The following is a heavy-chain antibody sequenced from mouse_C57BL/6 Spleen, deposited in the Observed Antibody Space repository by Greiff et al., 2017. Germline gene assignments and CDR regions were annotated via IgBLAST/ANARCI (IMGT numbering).Heavy chain of an antibody. CDR2: IYPGDGDT. CDR1: GYAFSSSW. J-gene: IGHJ3*01. V-gene: IGHV1-82*01. CDR3: AREIYYGNSFAY. Sequence: QVQLKESGPELVKPGDSVKISCKASGYAFSSSWMNWVKQRPGKGLEWIGRIYPGDGDTNYNGKFKGKATLTADKSSSTAYMQLSSLTSEDSAVYFCAREIYYGNSFAYWGQGTLVTVSA. D-gene: IGHD2-1*01.